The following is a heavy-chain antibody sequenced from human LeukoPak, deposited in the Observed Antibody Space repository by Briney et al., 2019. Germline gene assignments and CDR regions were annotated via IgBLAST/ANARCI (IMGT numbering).Heavy chain of an antibody. CDR1: GFTFSDYY. CDR3: AIPDRRYGDAFDI. J-gene: IGHJ3*02. V-gene: IGHV3-11*04. CDR2: ISSSGSAR. D-gene: IGHD3-9*01. Sequence: PGGPVRLSCAASGFTFSDYYMSWIRQAPGKGLEWVSYISSSGSARYYADSVKGRFTISRDNAKNSLYLQMNSLRAEDTAVYYCAIPDRRYGDAFDIWGQGTMVTVSS.